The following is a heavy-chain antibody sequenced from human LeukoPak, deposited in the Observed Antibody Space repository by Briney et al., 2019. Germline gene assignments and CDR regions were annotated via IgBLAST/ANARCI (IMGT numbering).Heavy chain of an antibody. CDR2: IYPGDSDT. D-gene: IGHD2-21*02. CDR3: ARSWVTGYGTVLDH. CDR1: GYTFTNYW. V-gene: IGHV5-51*01. J-gene: IGHJ4*02. Sequence: GESLKISCKGSGYTFTNYWIGWVRQLPGKGLEWMGIIYPGDSDTRYSPSFQGQVTISADKSINTAYLQWSSLKASDTAIYYCARSWVTGYGTVLDHWGQGTLVTVSS.